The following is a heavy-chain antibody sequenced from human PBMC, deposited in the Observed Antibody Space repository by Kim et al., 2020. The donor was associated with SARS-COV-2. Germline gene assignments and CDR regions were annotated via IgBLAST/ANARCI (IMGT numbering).Heavy chain of an antibody. V-gene: IGHV1-2*02. CDR1: GYTFTGYY. CDR2: INPNSGGT. J-gene: IGHJ4*02. CDR3: ALPGDYGDYSFDY. D-gene: IGHD4-17*01. Sequence: VKVSCKASGYTFTGYYMHWVRQAPGQGLEWMGWINPNSGGTNYAQKLQGRVTMTRDTSISTAYMELSRLRSDDTAVYYCALPGDYGDYSFDYWGQGTLVTVSS.